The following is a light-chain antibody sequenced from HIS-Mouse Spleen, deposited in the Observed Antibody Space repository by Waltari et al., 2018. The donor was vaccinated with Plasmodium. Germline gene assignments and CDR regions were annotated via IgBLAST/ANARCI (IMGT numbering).Light chain of an antibody. CDR2: EDS. Sequence: SYELTQPPSVSVSPGQTARITCSGDALPKKYAYWYQQKSGQAPVLVIYEDSKRPPGIPERFSGSSSGTMATLTISGAQVEDEADNYCYSTDSSGNHRVFGGGTKLTVL. CDR3: YSTDSSGNHRV. J-gene: IGLJ3*02. CDR1: ALPKKY. V-gene: IGLV3-10*01.